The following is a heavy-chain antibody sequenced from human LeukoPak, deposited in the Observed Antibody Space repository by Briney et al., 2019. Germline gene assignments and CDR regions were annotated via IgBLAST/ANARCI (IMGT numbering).Heavy chain of an antibody. D-gene: IGHD3-10*01. Sequence: PGGSLRLSCAASGLTFRNGWMSWVRQAPGKGLEWVGHIKSKSEGGTTEYAAPVKGRFTISRDDSTNTLFLQMNTLKTEDTAMYYCSSLGVRGIFIRGPPFGSWGQGTLVTVSS. CDR2: IKSKSEGGTT. CDR3: SSLGVRGIFIRGPPFGS. CDR1: GLTFRNGW. J-gene: IGHJ4*02. V-gene: IGHV3-15*01.